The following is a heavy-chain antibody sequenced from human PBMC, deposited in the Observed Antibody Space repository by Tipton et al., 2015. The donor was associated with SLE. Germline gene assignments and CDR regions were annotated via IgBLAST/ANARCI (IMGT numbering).Heavy chain of an antibody. V-gene: IGHV4-39*07. CDR2: VSFSRTV. D-gene: IGHD1-7*01. Sequence: TLSLTCTVSDDSITNCRYYWAWIRQPPGKGLQWIGSVSFSRTVDYDPSLTSRISVSLDTSKKQLSLKLASVTAADTAAYYCVRHQSGTMESVWGQGTLVIVSS. CDR3: VRHQSGTMESV. CDR1: DDSITNCRYY. J-gene: IGHJ4*02.